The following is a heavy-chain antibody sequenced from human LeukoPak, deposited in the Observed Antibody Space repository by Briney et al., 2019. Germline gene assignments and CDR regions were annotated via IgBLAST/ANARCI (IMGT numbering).Heavy chain of an antibody. J-gene: IGHJ6*02. V-gene: IGHV3-15*01. CDR3: TTSYVDWLLSMDV. CDR1: GFTFSNAW. Sequence: GRSLRLSCAASGFTFSNAWMSWVRQAPGKGLEWVGRIKSKTDGGTTDYAAPVKGRFTISRDDSKNTLYLQMNSLKTEDAAVYYCTTSYVDWLLSMDVWGQGTTVTVSS. D-gene: IGHD3-9*01. CDR2: IKSKTDGGTT.